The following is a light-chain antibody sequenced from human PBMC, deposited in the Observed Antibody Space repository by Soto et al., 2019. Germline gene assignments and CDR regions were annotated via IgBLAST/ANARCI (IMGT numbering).Light chain of an antibody. Sequence: EIVLTQSPGTLSLSPGERATLSCRASQNVDSSYLAWYQQKPGQAPRLLIYAAGSRAAAIPDRFSGRGSGTDFTLTISSLEPEDFAVYYGQQYGSSPLTFGQGTELEIK. V-gene: IGKV3-20*01. CDR1: QNVDSSY. CDR2: AAG. CDR3: QQYGSSPLT. J-gene: IGKJ2*01.